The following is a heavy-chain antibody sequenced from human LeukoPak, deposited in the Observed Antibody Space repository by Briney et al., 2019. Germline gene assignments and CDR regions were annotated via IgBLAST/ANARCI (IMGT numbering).Heavy chain of an antibody. Sequence: GGSLRLSCAASGFMFSSYGMHWVRQAPGKGLEWVAFIQYDGSNQYYADSVKGRFTISRDNSKNSLYLQMNSLRAEDTALYYCAINGGGDSGYGNFDYWGQGTLVTVSS. CDR3: AINGGGDSGYGNFDY. D-gene: IGHD5-12*01. CDR1: GFMFSSYG. J-gene: IGHJ4*02. CDR2: IQYDGSNQ. V-gene: IGHV3-30*02.